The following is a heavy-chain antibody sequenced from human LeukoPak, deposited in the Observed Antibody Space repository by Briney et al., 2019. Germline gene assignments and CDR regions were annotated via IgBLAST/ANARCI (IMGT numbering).Heavy chain of an antibody. V-gene: IGHV3-74*01. Sequence: GGSLRLSCAASGSYWMHWVRQAPGKGLVWVPHINSDGSWTSYADSVKGRFTISKDNAKNTVYLQMNNLRAEDTAVYYCVSFYGTYWGRGTLVTVSS. CDR2: INSDGSWT. CDR1: GSYW. CDR3: VSFYGTY. J-gene: IGHJ4*02. D-gene: IGHD2/OR15-2a*01.